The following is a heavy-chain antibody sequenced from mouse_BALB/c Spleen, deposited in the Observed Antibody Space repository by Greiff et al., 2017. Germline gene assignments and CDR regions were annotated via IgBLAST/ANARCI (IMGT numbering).Heavy chain of an antibody. CDR3: AREEVRRGDY. Sequence: EVQLQQSGPELVKPGASVKISCKASGYTFTDYNMHWVKQSHGKSLEWIGYIYPYNGGTGYNQKFKCKATLTVDNSSSTAYMELRSLTSEDSAVYYCAREEVRRGDYWGQGTSVTVSS. V-gene: IGHV1S29*02. CDR2: IYPYNGGT. CDR1: GYTFTDYN. J-gene: IGHJ4*01. D-gene: IGHD2-14*01.